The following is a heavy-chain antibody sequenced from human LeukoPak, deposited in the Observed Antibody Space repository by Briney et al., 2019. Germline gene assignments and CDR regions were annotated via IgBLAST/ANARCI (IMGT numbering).Heavy chain of an antibody. CDR2: TNHSGST. D-gene: IGHD6-13*01. CDR3: ARGRSIAAALYWFDP. J-gene: IGHJ5*02. V-gene: IGHV4-34*01. Sequence: PSETLSLTCAVYGGSFSGYYWSWIRQPPGKGLEWIGETNHSGSTNYNPSLKSRVTISVDTSKNQFSLKLSSVTAADTAVYYCARGRSIAAALYWFDPWGQGTLVTVSS. CDR1: GGSFSGYY.